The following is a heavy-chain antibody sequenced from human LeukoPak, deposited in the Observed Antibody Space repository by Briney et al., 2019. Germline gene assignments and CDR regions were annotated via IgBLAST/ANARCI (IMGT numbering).Heavy chain of an antibody. V-gene: IGHV1-69*04. CDR2: IIPILGIA. J-gene: IGHJ3*02. CDR1: GGTFSSYT. Sequence: SVKVSCKASGGTFSSYTISWVRQAPGQGLEWMGRIIPILGIASYAQKFQGRVTITADKSTSTAYMELSSLRSEDTAVYYCVRDFWSGYYSQTDAFDIWGQGTMVTVSS. CDR3: VRDFWSGYYSQTDAFDI. D-gene: IGHD3-3*01.